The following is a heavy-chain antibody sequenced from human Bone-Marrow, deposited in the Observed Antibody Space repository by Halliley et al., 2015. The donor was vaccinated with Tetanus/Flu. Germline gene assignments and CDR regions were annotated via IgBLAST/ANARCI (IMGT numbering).Heavy chain of an antibody. CDR3: AREMTVNAMDV. J-gene: IGHJ6*02. CDR2: ISGSGRHT. V-gene: IGHV3-11*06. CDR1: GFTLTENY. Sequence: AVSGFTLTENYMSWIRQAPGKGLEWVAYISGSGRHTNYADSVRGRFTISGDNAKKSVYLQMNSLRGDDTAVYYCAREMTVNAMDVWGQGTSVTVPS. D-gene: IGHD4-17*01.